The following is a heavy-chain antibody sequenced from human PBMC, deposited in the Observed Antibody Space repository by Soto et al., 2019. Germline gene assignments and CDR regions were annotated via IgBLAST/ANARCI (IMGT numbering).Heavy chain of an antibody. Sequence: SVKVSCKASGGTFSSYAISWLRQAPGQGLEWMGGIIPIFGTANYAQKFQGRVTITADESTSTAYMELSSLRSEDTAVYYCARDEAYDSSGYYQSYWGQGTLVTVSS. CDR1: GGTFSSYA. D-gene: IGHD3-22*01. J-gene: IGHJ4*02. V-gene: IGHV1-69*13. CDR3: ARDEAYDSSGYYQSY. CDR2: IIPIFGTA.